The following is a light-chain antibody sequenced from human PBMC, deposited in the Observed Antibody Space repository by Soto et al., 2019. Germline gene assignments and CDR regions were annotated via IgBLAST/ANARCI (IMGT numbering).Light chain of an antibody. CDR2: QTS. CDR3: HQRQSWPRT. CDR1: QYINTS. Sequence: EIVLTQSPATLSSFPGDRVTLSCRASQYINTSLAWYQHRPGQAPRRLIYQTSIRAAGIPARFSASGTATDFTLTISDVQPEDFAVYYCHQRQSWPRTFGQGTKVDI. V-gene: IGKV3-11*01. J-gene: IGKJ1*01.